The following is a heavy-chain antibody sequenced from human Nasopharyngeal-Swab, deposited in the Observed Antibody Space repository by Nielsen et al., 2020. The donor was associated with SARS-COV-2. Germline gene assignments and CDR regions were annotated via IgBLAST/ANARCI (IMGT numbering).Heavy chain of an antibody. D-gene: IGHD4-17*01. Sequence: GGSLRLSCSASGFTFSSYAMHWVRQAPGKGLEYVSAISSSGDSTYYADSVKGRFTFSRDNSKNTLYLQMNSLRAEDTAVYYCVKGRLTPRDSGFDYWGQGTLVTVSS. V-gene: IGHV3-64D*06. CDR2: ISSSGDST. J-gene: IGHJ4*02. CDR1: GFTFSSYA. CDR3: VKGRLTPRDSGFDY.